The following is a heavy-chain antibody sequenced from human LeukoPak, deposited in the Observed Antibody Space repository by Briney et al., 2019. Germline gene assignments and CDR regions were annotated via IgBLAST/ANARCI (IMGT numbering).Heavy chain of an antibody. J-gene: IGHJ4*02. V-gene: IGHV1-18*01. CDR1: GYTFTSYG. Sequence: GASVKVSCKASGYTFTSYGISWVRQAPGQGLEWMGWISAYNGNTNYAQKLQGRVTMTTDTSTSTAYMELRSLRSDDTAVYYCARASDTSMVKYFDYWGQGTLVTASS. CDR2: ISAYNGNT. D-gene: IGHD5-18*01. CDR3: ARASDTSMVKYFDY.